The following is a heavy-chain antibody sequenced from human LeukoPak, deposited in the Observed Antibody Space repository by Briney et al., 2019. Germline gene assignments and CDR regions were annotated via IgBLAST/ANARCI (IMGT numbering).Heavy chain of an antibody. D-gene: IGHD1-1*01. J-gene: IGHJ4*02. CDR1: EFTFTTYG. V-gene: IGHV3-33*01. CDR2: IYYDGSNI. CDR3: ARDWKTNSFGY. Sequence: PGGSLRLSCAASEFTFTTYGMHWFRQAPGKGLEWVAFIYYDGSNIYYADYVKGRFTISRDISKNTLYLQMDSLRAEDTAIYYCARDWKTNSFGYWGQGTLVTVSS.